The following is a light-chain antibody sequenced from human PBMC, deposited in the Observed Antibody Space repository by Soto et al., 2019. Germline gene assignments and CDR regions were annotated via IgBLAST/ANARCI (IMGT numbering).Light chain of an antibody. J-gene: IGKJ4*01. V-gene: IGKV1-39*01. CDR2: AAS. CDR1: QTMSNF. Sequence: DIHMTQSPSSLSASVGDRVTITCRATQTMSNFLNWYQQQPGQAPKLLIYAASSFHSGVSSRFSGGYYETDFTLTISNLQPEDFATYYCQQSYSTPITFGGGTKVQIK. CDR3: QQSYSTPIT.